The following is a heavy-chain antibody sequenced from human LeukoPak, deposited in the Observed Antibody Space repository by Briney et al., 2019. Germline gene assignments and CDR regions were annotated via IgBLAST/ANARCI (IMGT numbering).Heavy chain of an antibody. V-gene: IGHV3-48*03. CDR2: ISSSGSTI. J-gene: IGHJ4*02. CDR3: ARDLQRRDGSWALDY. Sequence: SGGSLRLSCAASGFTFSSYEMNWVRQAPGKGLEWVSYISSSGSTIYYADSVKGRFTISRDNAKNSLYLQMDSLRAEDTAVYYCARDLQRRDGSWALDYWGQGTLVTVSS. D-gene: IGHD5-24*01. CDR1: GFTFSSYE.